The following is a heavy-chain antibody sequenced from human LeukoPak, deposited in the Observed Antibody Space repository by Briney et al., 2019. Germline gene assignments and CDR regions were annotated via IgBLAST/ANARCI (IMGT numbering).Heavy chain of an antibody. Sequence: PGGSLRLSRVASGFTLSSNYLSWVRQAPGKGLEWVSVIYSGGSTYYADSVKGRFTISRDNSKNTLYLQMNSVRAEDTAVYYCASGSGSYRTPYYYMDVWGTGTTVTVSS. D-gene: IGHD3-10*01. CDR3: ASGSGSYRTPYYYMDV. CDR2: IYSGGST. CDR1: GFTLSSNY. J-gene: IGHJ6*03. V-gene: IGHV3-53*01.